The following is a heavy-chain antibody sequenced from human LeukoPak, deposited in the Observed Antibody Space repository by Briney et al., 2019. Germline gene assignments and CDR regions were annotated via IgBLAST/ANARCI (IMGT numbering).Heavy chain of an antibody. CDR2: IYYSGST. CDR3: ARRTTMVWGATVGQYFQH. Sequence: SETLSLTCTVSGGSISSSSYYWGWIRQPPGKGLEWIGSIYYSGSTYYNPSLKSRVTISVDTSKNQFSLKLSSVTAADTAVYYCARRTTMVWGATVGQYFQHWGQGTLVTVSS. D-gene: IGHD3-10*01. V-gene: IGHV4-39*01. J-gene: IGHJ1*01. CDR1: GGSISSSSYY.